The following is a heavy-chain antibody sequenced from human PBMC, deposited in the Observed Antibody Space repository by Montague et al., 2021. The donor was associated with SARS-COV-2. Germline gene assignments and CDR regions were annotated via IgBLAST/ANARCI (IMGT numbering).Heavy chain of an antibody. CDR2: INHSGGT. Sequence: SETLSLTCAVYGGSFSGYYWNWIRQPPGKGLEWIGEINHSGGTNYNPSLKSRVTISVDTSNNQFSLKLTSVTAADTAVYYCARGPTNNIGMVATRLDYWGQGTLVTVSS. J-gene: IGHJ4*02. CDR1: GGSFSGYY. CDR3: ARGPTNNIGMVATRLDY. V-gene: IGHV4-34*01. D-gene: IGHD5-12*01.